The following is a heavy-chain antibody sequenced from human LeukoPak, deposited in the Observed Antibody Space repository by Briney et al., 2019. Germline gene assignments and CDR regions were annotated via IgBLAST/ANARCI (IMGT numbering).Heavy chain of an antibody. CDR3: ARLIVGATYCDY. D-gene: IGHD1-26*01. CDR2: INHSGST. Sequence: PSETLSLTCAVYGGSFSGYYWSWIRQPPGKGLEWIGEINHSGSTNYNPSLKSRVTISVDTSKNQFSLKLSSVTAADTAVYYCARLIVGATYCDYWGQETLDRVPS. V-gene: IGHV4-34*01. J-gene: IGHJ4*02. CDR1: GGSFSGYY.